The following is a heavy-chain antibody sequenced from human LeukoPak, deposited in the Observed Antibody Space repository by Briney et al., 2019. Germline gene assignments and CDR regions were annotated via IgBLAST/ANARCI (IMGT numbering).Heavy chain of an antibody. CDR2: ISYDGSNK. Sequence: GGSLRLSCAASGFTFSSYAMHWVRQAPGKGLEWVAVISYDGSNKYYADSVKVRFTISRDNYKNTLYLQMNSVRAEDTAVYYCARGVGYLDYWGQGTLVTVSS. CDR1: GFTFSSYA. J-gene: IGHJ4*02. CDR3: ARGVGYLDY. V-gene: IGHV3-30*04.